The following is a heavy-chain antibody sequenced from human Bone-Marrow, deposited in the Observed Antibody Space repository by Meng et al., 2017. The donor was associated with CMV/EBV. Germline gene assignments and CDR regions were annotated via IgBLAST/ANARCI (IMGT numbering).Heavy chain of an antibody. CDR1: SGSFSGYY. J-gene: IGHJ4*02. D-gene: IGHD3-9*01. CDR3: ARVPRGIRYFDWLLFDY. V-gene: IGHV4-34*01. Sequence: SETLSLTCAVYSGSFSGYYWSWIRQPPGKGLEWIGEINHSGSIKYNPSLKSRVTISVDTSKNQFSLKLSSVTAADTAVYYCARVPRGIRYFDWLLFDYWGQGTLVTVSS. CDR2: INHSGSI.